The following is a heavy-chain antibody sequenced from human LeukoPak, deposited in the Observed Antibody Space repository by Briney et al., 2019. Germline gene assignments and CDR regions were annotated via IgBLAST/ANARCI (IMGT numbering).Heavy chain of an antibody. CDR3: AKDVGMSSSWYYGMDV. J-gene: IGHJ6*02. CDR2: ISWNSGSI. CDR1: GFTFDNYA. D-gene: IGHD6-13*01. V-gene: IGHV3-9*01. Sequence: GRSLRLSCAASGFTFDNYAMHWARQAPGKGLEWVSGISWNSGSIGYADSVKGRFTISRDNAKNSLYLQMNSLGAEDTALYYCAKDVGMSSSWYYGMDVWGQGTTVTVSS.